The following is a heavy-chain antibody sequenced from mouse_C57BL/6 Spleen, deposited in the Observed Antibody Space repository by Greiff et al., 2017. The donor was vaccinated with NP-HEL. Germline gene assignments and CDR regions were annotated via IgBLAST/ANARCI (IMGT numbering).Heavy chain of an antibody. J-gene: IGHJ4*01. V-gene: IGHV5-9*01. Sequence: EVNVVESGGGLVKPGGSLKLSCAASGFTFSSYTMSWVRQTPEKRLEWVATISGGGGNTYYPDSVKGRFTISRDNAKNTLYLQMSSLRSEDTALYYCARRDGYYDAMDYWGQGTSVTVSS. CDR3: ARRDGYYDAMDY. CDR1: GFTFSSYT. CDR2: ISGGGGNT. D-gene: IGHD2-3*01.